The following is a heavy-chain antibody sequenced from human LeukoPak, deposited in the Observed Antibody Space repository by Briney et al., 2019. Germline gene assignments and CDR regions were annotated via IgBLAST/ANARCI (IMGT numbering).Heavy chain of an antibody. V-gene: IGHV4-31*03. D-gene: IGHD2-2*03. Sequence: PSQTLSLTCTVSGGSISSGGYYWSWIRQHPGKGLEWIGYIYYSGSTYYNPSLKSRVTISVDTSKNQFSLKLSSVTAADTAVYYCARVDVEYYYGMDVWGQGTTVTVSS. J-gene: IGHJ6*02. CDR1: GGSISSGGYY. CDR2: IYYSGST. CDR3: ARVDVEYYYGMDV.